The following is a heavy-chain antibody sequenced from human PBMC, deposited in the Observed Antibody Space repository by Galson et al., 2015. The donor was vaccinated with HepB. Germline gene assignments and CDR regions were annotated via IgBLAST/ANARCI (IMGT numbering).Heavy chain of an antibody. CDR1: GGSISSYY. J-gene: IGHJ4*02. V-gene: IGHV4-59*01. CDR3: ASLGYRNDY. CDR2: IYYSGST. Sequence: QVQLQESGPGLVKPSETLSLTCTVSGGSISSYYWSWIRQPPGKGLEWIGYIYYSGSTNYNPSLKSRVTISVDTSKNQFSLKLSSVTAADTAVYYCASLGYRNDYWGQGTLVTVSS. D-gene: IGHD6-25*01.